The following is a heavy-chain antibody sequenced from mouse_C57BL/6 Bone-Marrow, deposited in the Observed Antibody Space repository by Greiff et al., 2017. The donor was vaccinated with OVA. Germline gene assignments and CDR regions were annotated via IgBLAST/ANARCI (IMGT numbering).Heavy chain of an antibody. CDR2: IWSGGST. CDR1: GFSLTSYG. Sequence: VQLQQSGPGLVQPSQSLSITCTVSGFSLTSYGVHWVRQSPGKGLEWLGVIWSGGSTDDNAAFISRLSISKDKSKSQVFFKMNSLQADDTAIYYCAGSTWFAYWGQGTLVTVAA. CDR3: AGSTWFAY. J-gene: IGHJ3*01. D-gene: IGHD1-1*01. V-gene: IGHV2-2*01.